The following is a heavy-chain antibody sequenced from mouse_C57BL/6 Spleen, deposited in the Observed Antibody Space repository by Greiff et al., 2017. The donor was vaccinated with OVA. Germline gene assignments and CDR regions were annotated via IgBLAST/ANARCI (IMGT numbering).Heavy chain of an antibody. CDR1: GYAFSSNW. V-gene: IGHV1-80*01. Sequence: QVQLQQSGAELVKPGASVKFSCKASGYAFSSNWMNWVKQRPGQGLEWIGQFSPGVGDTNYNGKFKGKATMTADKSSSTAYMQLSSLTSEDSAVYFCARSSKHAMDYWGQGTSVTVSS. CDR2: FSPGVGDT. J-gene: IGHJ4*01. CDR3: ARSSKHAMDY. D-gene: IGHD1-1*01.